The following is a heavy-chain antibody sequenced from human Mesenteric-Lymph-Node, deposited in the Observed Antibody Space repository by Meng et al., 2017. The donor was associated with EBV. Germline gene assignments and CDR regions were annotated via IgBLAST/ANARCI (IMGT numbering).Heavy chain of an antibody. J-gene: IGHJ4*02. D-gene: IGHD3-10*01. Sequence: QVPPQQPGARVFEPSETLSLTCAGSGGSISSSSYYWGWIRQPPGQGLEWIGSFYYSGSTYYNPSLKSRVTISEHTSKNQFSLKLSSVTAADTAVYYCARVLLRGVILLWGQGTLVTASS. V-gene: IGHV4-39*07. CDR3: ARVLLRGVILL. CDR2: FYYSGST. CDR1: GGSISSSSYY.